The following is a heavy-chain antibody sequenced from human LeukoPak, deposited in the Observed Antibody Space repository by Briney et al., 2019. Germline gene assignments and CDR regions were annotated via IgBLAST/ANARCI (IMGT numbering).Heavy chain of an antibody. CDR3: ARVGNYYYYYFDV. V-gene: IGHV1-69*05. J-gene: IGHJ6*03. CDR1: AGTFSSYA. CDR2: IIPIFGTA. D-gene: IGHD3-10*01. Sequence: SVKVSCKASAGTFSSYAISWVRHAPGQGLEWMGGIIPIFGTANYAQKFQGRVTITTDESTSTAYMELSSLRSEDTAVYYCARVGNYYYYYFDVWGKGTTVTVSS.